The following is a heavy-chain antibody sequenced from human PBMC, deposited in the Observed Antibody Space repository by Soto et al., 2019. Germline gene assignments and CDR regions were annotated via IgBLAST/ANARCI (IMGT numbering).Heavy chain of an antibody. V-gene: IGHV3-48*01. CDR3: ASRNFNDILTGYDY. CDR1: GFTFSSYS. CDR2: ISSSSSTI. J-gene: IGHJ4*02. D-gene: IGHD3-9*01. Sequence: LRLSCAASGFTFSSYSMNWVRQAPGKGLEWVSYISSSSSTIYYADSVKGRFTISRDNAKNSLYLQMNSLRAEDTAVYYCASRNFNDILTGYDYWGQGTLVTVSS.